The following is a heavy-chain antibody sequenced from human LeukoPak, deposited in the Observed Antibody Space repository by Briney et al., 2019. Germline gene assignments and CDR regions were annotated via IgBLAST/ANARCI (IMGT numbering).Heavy chain of an antibody. CDR2: INHSGST. CDR1: GGSFSGYY. V-gene: IGHV4-34*01. D-gene: IGHD3-10*01. CDR3: ARGTAGSGSYYKVPFDY. Sequence: SETLSLTCAVYGGSFSGYYWSWIRQPPGKGLEWIGEINHSGSTNYNPSLKSRVTISVDTSKNQFSLKLSSVTAADTAVYYCARGTAGSGSYYKVPFDYWDQGTLVTVSS. J-gene: IGHJ4*02.